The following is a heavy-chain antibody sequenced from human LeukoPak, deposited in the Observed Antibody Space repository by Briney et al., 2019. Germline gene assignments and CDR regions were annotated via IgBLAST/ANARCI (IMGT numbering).Heavy chain of an antibody. V-gene: IGHV4-34*01. CDR1: GGSFSGYY. D-gene: IGHD5-18*01. CDR3: ARTTEGGYTYGYFYYYYMDV. Sequence: SETLSLTCAVYGGSFSGYYWSWIRQPPGKGLEWIGEINHSGSTNYNPSLKSRVTIPVDTSKNQFSLKLSSVTAADTAVYYCARTTEGGYTYGYFYYYYMDVWGKGTTVTISS. J-gene: IGHJ6*03. CDR2: INHSGST.